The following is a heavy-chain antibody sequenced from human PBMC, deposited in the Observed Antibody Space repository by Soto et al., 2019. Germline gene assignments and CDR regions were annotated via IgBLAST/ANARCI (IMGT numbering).Heavy chain of an antibody. CDR2: IYWDDDK. CDR1: GFSLSTSGVG. D-gene: IGHD2-2*01. CDR3: AHSLLSGYCSSTSCYRTFDY. J-gene: IGHJ4*02. V-gene: IGHV2-5*02. Sequence: QITLKESGPTLVKPTQTLTLTCTFSGFSLSTSGVGVGWIRQPPGKALEWLALIYWDDDKRYSPSLKSRLTITKDTSXXQXVXXMTNMDPVDTATYYCAHSLLSGYCSSTSCYRTFDYWGQGTLVTVSS.